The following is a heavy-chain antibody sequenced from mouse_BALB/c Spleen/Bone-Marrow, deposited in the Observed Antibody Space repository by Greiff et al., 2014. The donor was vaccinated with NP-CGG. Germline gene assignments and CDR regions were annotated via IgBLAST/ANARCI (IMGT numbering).Heavy chain of an antibody. J-gene: IGHJ3*01. Sequence: LECSGNIYPGSGSTNYDEKFKSKATLTVDTSSSTAYMQLSSLASEDSAVYYCTIWFPFAYWGQGTLVTVSA. D-gene: IGHD2-2*01. V-gene: IGHV1S22*01. CDR3: TIWFPFAY. CDR2: IYPGSGST.